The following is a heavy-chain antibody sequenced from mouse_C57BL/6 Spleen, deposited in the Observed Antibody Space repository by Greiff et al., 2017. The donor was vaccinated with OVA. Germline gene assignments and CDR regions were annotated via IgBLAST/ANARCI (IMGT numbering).Heavy chain of an antibody. Sequence: QVQLKQPGAELVKPGASVKLSCKASGYTFTSYWMHWVKQRPGRGLEWIGRIDPYSGGTKYNQKFKSKATLTVDKPSSTAYMQLSSLTSEDSAVYDFERYHYSSSGFAYWGQGTLVTVSA. CDR1: GYTFTSYW. D-gene: IGHD1-1*01. J-gene: IGHJ3*01. CDR3: ERYHYSSSGFAY. CDR2: IDPYSGGT. V-gene: IGHV1-72*01.